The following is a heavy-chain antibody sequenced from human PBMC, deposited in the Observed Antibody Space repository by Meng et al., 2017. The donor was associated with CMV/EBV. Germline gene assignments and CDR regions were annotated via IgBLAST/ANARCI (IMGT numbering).Heavy chain of an antibody. V-gene: IGHV1-2*02. CDR3: ARDVYCSSTSCYGGWFDP. CDR2: INPNSGGT. J-gene: IGHJ5*02. D-gene: IGHD2-2*01. Sequence: ASVKVSCKASVYTFTGYYMHWVRQAPGQGLEWMGWINPNSGGTNYAQKFQGRVTMTRDTSISTAYMELSRLRSDDTAVYYCARDVYCSSTSCYGGWFDPWGQGTLVTVSS. CDR1: VYTFTGYY.